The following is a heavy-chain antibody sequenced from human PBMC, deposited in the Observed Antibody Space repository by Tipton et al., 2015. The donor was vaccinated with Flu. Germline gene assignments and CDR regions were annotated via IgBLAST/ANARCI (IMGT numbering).Heavy chain of an antibody. D-gene: IGHD5-12*01. CDR3: ARDPPTRNWFDP. Sequence: TLSLTCTVSGYSISSGYYWGWIRQPPGKGLEWIGSIYHSGSTYYNSSLKSRVTISVDTSKNQFSLKLSSVTAADTAVYYCARDPPTRNWFDPWGQGTLVTVSS. J-gene: IGHJ5*02. CDR2: IYHSGST. CDR1: GYSISSGYY. V-gene: IGHV4-38-2*02.